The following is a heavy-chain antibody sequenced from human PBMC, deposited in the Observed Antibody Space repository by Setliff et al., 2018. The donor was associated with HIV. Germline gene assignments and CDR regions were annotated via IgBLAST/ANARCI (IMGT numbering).Heavy chain of an antibody. CDR3: AGRGRYYDILTGRVLDGFDI. J-gene: IGHJ3*02. Sequence: SETLSLTCTVXGGSVNSGTYYWSWIRQPAGKVLEWIVHIQTSGRTNYNPSLKGRVTISVETSKNHFSLKLSSVTAADTAVYYCAGRGRYYDILTGRVLDGFDIWGQGTXXXVSS. CDR1: GGSVNSGTYY. D-gene: IGHD3-9*01. V-gene: IGHV4-61*09. CDR2: IQTSGRT.